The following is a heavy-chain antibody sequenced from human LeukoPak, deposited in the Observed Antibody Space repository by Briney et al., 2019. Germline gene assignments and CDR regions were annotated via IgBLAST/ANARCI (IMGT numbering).Heavy chain of an antibody. CDR1: GYTFTSCG. CDR2: ISAYNGNT. J-gene: IGHJ6*02. CDR3: ARVGPNSSGWYADYYYYGMDV. Sequence: ASVKVSCKASGYTFTSCGISWVRQAPGQELEWMGWISAYNGNTNYAQKLQGRVTMTTDTSTSTAYMELRSLRSDDTAVYYCARVGPNSSGWYADYYYYGMDVWGQGTTVTVSS. V-gene: IGHV1-18*01. D-gene: IGHD6-19*01.